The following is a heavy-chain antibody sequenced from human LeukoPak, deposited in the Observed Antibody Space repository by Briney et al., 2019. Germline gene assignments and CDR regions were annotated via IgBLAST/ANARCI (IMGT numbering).Heavy chain of an antibody. Sequence: KTSETLSLTCTISGGSVSDYYWSWIRQSPGKGLEWIGYIYHTGSTSYSPSLKSRVTISADTSQNQFSLKLSSVTAADTAVYYCASMANYDYWGQGTLVTVSS. CDR2: IYHTGST. V-gene: IGHV4-59*02. D-gene: IGHD5-24*01. CDR3: ASMANYDY. J-gene: IGHJ4*02. CDR1: GGSVSDYY.